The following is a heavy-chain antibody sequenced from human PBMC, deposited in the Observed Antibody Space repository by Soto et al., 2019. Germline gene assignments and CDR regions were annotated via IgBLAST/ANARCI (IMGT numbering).Heavy chain of an antibody. CDR1: GFTFSSYG. D-gene: IGHD3-22*01. CDR2: IWYDGSNK. V-gene: IGHV3-33*01. J-gene: IGHJ3*02. CDR3: AREMIVVGYAFDI. Sequence: PGGSLRLSCAASGFTFSSYGMHWVRQAPGKGLEWVAVIWYDGSNKYYADSVKGRFTISRDNSKNTLYLQMNSLRAEDTAVYYCAREMIVVGYAFDIWGQGTMVTVPS.